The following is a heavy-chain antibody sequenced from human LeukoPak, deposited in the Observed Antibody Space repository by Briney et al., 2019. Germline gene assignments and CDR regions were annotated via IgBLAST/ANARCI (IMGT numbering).Heavy chain of an antibody. CDR2: IIPIFGTA. D-gene: IGHD3-22*01. CDR3: ARAPNYYDSSSYWYY. CDR1: GGTFSSYA. V-gene: IGHV1-69*05. J-gene: IGHJ4*02. Sequence: SVKVSCKASGGTFSSYAISWVRQAPGQGLEWMGGIIPIFGTANYAQKFQGRVTITTDESTSTAYMELSSLRSEDTAVYYCARAPNYYDSSSYWYYWGQGTLVTVSS.